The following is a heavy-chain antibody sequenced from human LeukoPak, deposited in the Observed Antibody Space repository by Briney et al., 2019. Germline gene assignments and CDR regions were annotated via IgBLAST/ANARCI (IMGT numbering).Heavy chain of an antibody. V-gene: IGHV3-23*01. CDR2: ISGSGGNT. D-gene: IGHD6-19*01. Sequence: PGGSLRLSCAASGFTFSNYGMSWVRQAPGKGLEWVSAISGSGGNTYYADSVKGRFTISRDNSKNTLYLQMNSLRAEDTAVYYCARGVRIAVAGYIDYWGQGTLVTVSS. CDR3: ARGVRIAVAGYIDY. CDR1: GFTFSNYG. J-gene: IGHJ4*02.